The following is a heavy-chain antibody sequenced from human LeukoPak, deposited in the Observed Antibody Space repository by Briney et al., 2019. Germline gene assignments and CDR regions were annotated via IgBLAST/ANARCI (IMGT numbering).Heavy chain of an antibody. CDR1: GFTFRGYW. V-gene: IGHV3-7*01. J-gene: IGHJ4*02. Sequence: GGSLRLSCVTSGFTFRGYWMSWFRQAPGKGLEWVGNIQPDGSGAFYVDAMRGRLTISRDNAQNSLYLQINSLRAEDTAVYYCAREDDHNTNDCWGQGTLVTVSS. CDR3: AREDDHNTNDC. CDR2: IQPDGSGA. D-gene: IGHD5-24*01.